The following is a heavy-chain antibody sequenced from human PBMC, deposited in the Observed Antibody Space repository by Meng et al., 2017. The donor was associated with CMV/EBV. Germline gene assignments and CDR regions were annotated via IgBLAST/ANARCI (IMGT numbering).Heavy chain of an antibody. Sequence: SETLSLTCTFSGDSSSTHFWSWIRQAPGKGLEWIGYIYYIGATSYNPSLKSRVTISIDTSKNQFSLNLSSVTAADTAIYYCARADYGSGNFYFDYWAQGTLVTRLL. V-gene: IGHV4-59*11. J-gene: IGHJ4*02. CDR3: ARADYGSGNFYFDY. D-gene: IGHD3-10*01. CDR2: IYYIGAT. CDR1: GDSSSTHF.